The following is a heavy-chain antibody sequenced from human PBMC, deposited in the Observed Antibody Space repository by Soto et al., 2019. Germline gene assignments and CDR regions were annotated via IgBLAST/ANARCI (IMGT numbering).Heavy chain of an antibody. Sequence: ASVKVSCKASGYTFTSYAMHWVRQAPGQRLEWMGWINAGNGNTKYSQKFQGRVTITRDTSASTAYMELSSLRSEDTAVYYCARASEVEVAATRWSPWFDSWGQGTLVNVSS. CDR1: GYTFTSYA. V-gene: IGHV1-3*01. CDR2: INAGNGNT. J-gene: IGHJ5*01. D-gene: IGHD2-15*01. CDR3: ARASEVEVAATRWSPWFDS.